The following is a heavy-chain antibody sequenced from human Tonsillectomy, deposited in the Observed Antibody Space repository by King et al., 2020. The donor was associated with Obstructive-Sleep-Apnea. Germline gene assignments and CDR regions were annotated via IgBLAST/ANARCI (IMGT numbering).Heavy chain of an antibody. CDR2: ISSTGSTI. CDR3: AKSNYDILTGYSADFDY. CDR1: GFTFSDYY. V-gene: IGHV3-11*01. D-gene: IGHD3-9*01. Sequence: VQLVESGGGLVKPGGSLRLSCAASGFTFSDYYMNWIRQAPGKGLEWVSYISSTGSTIYYADSVKGRFTISRDNAKNSLYLQMNSLRAEDTAVYYCAKSNYDILTGYSADFDYWGQGTLVTVSS. J-gene: IGHJ4*02.